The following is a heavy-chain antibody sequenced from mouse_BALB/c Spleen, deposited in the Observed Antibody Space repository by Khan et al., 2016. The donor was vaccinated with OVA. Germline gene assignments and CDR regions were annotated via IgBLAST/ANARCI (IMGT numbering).Heavy chain of an antibody. V-gene: IGHV2-6-5*01. D-gene: IGHD1-1*02. CDR3: AKGIWSYYFALDY. J-gene: IGHJ4*01. CDR2: ICGGGST. Sequence: QVQLKESGPGLVAPSQSLSITCTVSGFSLTDYGVSWIRQPPGKGLEWLGVICGGGSTYYNSDLKSRLSISKDNSKSQVFLKMNSLQTDDTAMYYCAKGIWSYYFALDYWGQGTSVTVSS. CDR1: GFSLTDYG.